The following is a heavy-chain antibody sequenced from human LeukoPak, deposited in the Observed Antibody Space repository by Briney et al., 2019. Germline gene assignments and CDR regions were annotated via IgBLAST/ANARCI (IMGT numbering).Heavy chain of an antibody. CDR1: GYIFTHYF. CDR2: INSNTGGT. J-gene: IGHJ4*02. CDR3: ARDLGITCISTSCPPDY. D-gene: IGHD2-2*01. Sequence: ASVKVSCKASGYIFTHYFVHWLRQAPGQGLEWVGWINSNTGGTNYVQKFQGRVTMTRDTSISTLYMELSSLRSDDTAVYYCARDLGITCISTSCPPDYWGQGTLVTVSS. V-gene: IGHV1-2*02.